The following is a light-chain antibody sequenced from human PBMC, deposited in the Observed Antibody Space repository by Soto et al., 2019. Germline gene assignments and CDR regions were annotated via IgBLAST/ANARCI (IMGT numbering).Light chain of an antibody. CDR3: QQYSRAPLT. CDR2: GAS. J-gene: IGKJ1*01. CDR1: QSVTNNY. Sequence: EIVLTHSPGTLSLSPGERATLSCRASQSVTNNYLAWYQLKPGQAPRLVIYGASNRATGIPDRFSASGSGTDFTLTIRGLEPEDFAVYSCQQYSRAPLTFGQGTKVDIK. V-gene: IGKV3-20*01.